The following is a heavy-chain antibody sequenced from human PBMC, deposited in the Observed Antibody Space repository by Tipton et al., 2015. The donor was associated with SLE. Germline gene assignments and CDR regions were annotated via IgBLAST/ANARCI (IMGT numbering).Heavy chain of an antibody. Sequence: RSLRLSCAASGFIFGDYAMHWVRQAPGKGLEWVSGISWNSGDIGYADSVKGRFTITRDNAKNSLFLQMNSLRSEDTALYFCVKGRNVVTTANFAFWGQGTLVTVSS. V-gene: IGHV3-9*01. CDR2: ISWNSGDI. D-gene: IGHD4-17*01. J-gene: IGHJ4*02. CDR1: GFIFGDYA. CDR3: VKGRNVVTTANFAF.